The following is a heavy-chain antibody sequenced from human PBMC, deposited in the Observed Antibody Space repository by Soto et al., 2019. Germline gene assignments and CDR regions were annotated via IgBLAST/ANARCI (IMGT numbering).Heavy chain of an antibody. D-gene: IGHD2-21*01. Sequence: QVQLQESGPGLVKPSGTLSLTCAVSGGSISSGDWCWSWVRQSPGKGLEWIGEIYYSGSTTYNPSLKSRVTISADKSENQFSLRLSSVTAADTAVYYCARRGCVSIVGSLDYWGQGTLVTVSS. CDR3: ARRGCVSIVGSLDY. V-gene: IGHV4-4*02. J-gene: IGHJ4*02. CDR2: IYYSGST. CDR1: GGSISSGDW.